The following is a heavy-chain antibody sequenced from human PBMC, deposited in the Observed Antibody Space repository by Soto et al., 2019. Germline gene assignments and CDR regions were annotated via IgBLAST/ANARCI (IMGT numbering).Heavy chain of an antibody. J-gene: IGHJ4*02. CDR2: IVPMFGTS. Sequence: QERLVQSGAEVRKPGSSVKVSCKVTGGTSTRYAINWVRQAPGQGLEWMGGIVPMFGTSKYAQKFQGRVTITADTSTDIAYMELRSLRSEDTAVYYCNRGAEYDFWSGYLWGQGTLVSVSS. CDR1: GGTSTRYA. D-gene: IGHD3-3*01. V-gene: IGHV1-69*06. CDR3: NRGAEYDFWSGYL.